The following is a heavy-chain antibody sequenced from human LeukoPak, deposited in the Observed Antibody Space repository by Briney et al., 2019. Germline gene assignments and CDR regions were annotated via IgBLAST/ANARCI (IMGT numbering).Heavy chain of an antibody. V-gene: IGHV3-53*01. J-gene: IGHJ4*02. CDR3: ARVHCSSTSCPIDY. Sequence: GGSLRLSCAASGFTVSSNYMSWVRQAPGKGLEGVSVIYSGGSTYYADSVKGRFTISRDNSKNTLYLQMNSLRAEDTAVYYCARVHCSSTSCPIDYWGQGTLVTVSS. CDR2: IYSGGST. CDR1: GFTVSSNY. D-gene: IGHD2-2*01.